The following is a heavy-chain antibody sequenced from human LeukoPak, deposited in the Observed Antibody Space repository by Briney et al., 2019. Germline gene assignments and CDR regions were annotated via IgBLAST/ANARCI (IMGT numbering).Heavy chain of an antibody. CDR3: ARGSPIVATNGYFNY. CDR1: GGSFSSYY. J-gene: IGHJ4*02. D-gene: IGHD5-12*01. CDR2: IIHSGIT. Sequence: SETLSLTCAVYGGSFSSYYWSWIRQPPGKGLEGIGEIIHSGITTYNPSLTSRVTISVDTSKSQFSLKLSSVTAADTAVYYCARGSPIVATNGYFNYWGQGTLVTVSS. V-gene: IGHV4-34*01.